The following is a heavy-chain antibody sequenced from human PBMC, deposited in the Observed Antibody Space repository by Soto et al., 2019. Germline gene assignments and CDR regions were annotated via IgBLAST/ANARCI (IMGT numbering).Heavy chain of an antibody. CDR3: ARHWRTGYSTVFGVVMGWFGP. Sequence: LSLTCTATGDSITSTDYYWGWIRQPPGKGLEWVASIYYSGSTYHNPSLKSRVTISVDTSKNQFSLKVTSVTAADTAVYYCARHWRTGYSTVFGVVMGWFGPWGQGTLVTVSS. V-gene: IGHV4-39*01. CDR2: IYYSGST. D-gene: IGHD3-3*01. J-gene: IGHJ5*02. CDR1: GDSITSTDYY.